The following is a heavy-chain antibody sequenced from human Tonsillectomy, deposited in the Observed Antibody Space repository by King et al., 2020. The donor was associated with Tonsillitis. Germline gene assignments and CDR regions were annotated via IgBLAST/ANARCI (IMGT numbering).Heavy chain of an antibody. J-gene: IGHJ3*01. V-gene: IGHV3-23*04. CDR1: GFTFNRYA. D-gene: IGHD1-14*01. Sequence: VQLVESGGNLVQPGGSLRLSCEGSGFTFNRYAMSWVRQAPGKGLEWVSGITAGGIATKYADPVKGRFTISRDNPQATVYLQMNNVRAEDTAQYYCVKGGDSWYENAFDVWGQGTTVAVSS. CDR2: ITAGGIAT. CDR3: VKGGDSWYENAFDV.